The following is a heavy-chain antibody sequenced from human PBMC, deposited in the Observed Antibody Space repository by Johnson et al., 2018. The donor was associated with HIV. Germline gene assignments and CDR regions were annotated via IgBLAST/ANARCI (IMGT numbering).Heavy chain of an antibody. V-gene: IGHV3-66*02. CDR3: AREGNYYDSSSHVFDI. D-gene: IGHD3-22*01. CDR1: GFTVSSNY. CDR2: IYSGGNT. Sequence: VQLVESGGGLVQPGGSLRLSCAASGFTVSSNYMSWVRQAPGKGLEWVSVIYSGGNTYYADSVKGRFTISRDNSKNTLYLQMNSLRAEDTAVHYCAREGNYYDSSSHVFDIWGQGTMVTVSS. J-gene: IGHJ3*02.